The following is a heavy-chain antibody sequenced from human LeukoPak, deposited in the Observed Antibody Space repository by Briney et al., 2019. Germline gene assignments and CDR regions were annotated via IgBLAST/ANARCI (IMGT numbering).Heavy chain of an antibody. CDR2: IIPIFGTA. D-gene: IGHD5-18*01. J-gene: IGHJ6*04. Sequence: SVKVSCKASGGTFSSYAISWVRQAPGQGLEWMGGIIPIFGTANYAQRFQGRVTITADESTSTAYMELSSLRSEDTAVYYCAREGYSYGSAYYGMDVWGKGTTVTVSS. CDR1: GGTFSSYA. V-gene: IGHV1-69*13. CDR3: AREGYSYGSAYYGMDV.